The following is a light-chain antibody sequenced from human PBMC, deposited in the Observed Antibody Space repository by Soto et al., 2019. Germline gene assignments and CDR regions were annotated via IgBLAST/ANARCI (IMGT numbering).Light chain of an antibody. CDR3: CSYTTSSTVV. V-gene: IGLV2-14*01. Sequence: QSALTQPASVSGSPGQSITISCTGTSSDVGAYNYVSWYQQYPGKAPKVIIYDVSNRPSGVSNRFSGSKSGNTASLTISGLQAEDEDDYYCCSYTTSSTVVFGGGTKLTVL. CDR1: SSDVGAYNY. CDR2: DVS. J-gene: IGLJ2*01.